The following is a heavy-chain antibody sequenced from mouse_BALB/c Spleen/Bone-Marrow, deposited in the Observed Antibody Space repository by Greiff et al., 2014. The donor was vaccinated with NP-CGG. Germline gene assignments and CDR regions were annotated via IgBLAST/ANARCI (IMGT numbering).Heavy chain of an antibody. CDR2: LNPGSGGT. V-gene: IGHV1-54*01. J-gene: IGHJ3*01. CDR3: ARDGNWFPY. CDR1: GYAFTNYF. Sequence: VQLQESGAELVRPGTSVKVSCKASGYAFTNYFIEWVKQRPGQGLEWIGVLNPGSGGTNYNKKFKGKATLTADKSSSTAYMQLSSPTSDDSAVYFCARDGNWFPYWGQGTPVTVSA. D-gene: IGHD2-1*01.